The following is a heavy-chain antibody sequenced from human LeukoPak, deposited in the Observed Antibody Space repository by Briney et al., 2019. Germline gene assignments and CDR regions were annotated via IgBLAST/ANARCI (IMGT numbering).Heavy chain of an antibody. D-gene: IGHD2-21*02. Sequence: ASVKISCKASGYTFTYYYMHWVQQAPGKGLEWMGRVDPEDGETIYAEKFQGRVTITADTSTDTAYMELSGLRSEDTAVYYCATGVYCGGDCYPYYFDYWGQGTLVTVSS. CDR2: VDPEDGET. CDR3: ATGVYCGGDCYPYYFDY. V-gene: IGHV1-69-2*01. CDR1: GYTFTYYY. J-gene: IGHJ4*02.